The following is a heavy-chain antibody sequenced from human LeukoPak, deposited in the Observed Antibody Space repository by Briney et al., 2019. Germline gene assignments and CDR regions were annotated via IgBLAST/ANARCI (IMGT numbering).Heavy chain of an antibody. D-gene: IGHD3-9*01. CDR3: ARDHYDILTAYYYGMDV. J-gene: IGHJ6*02. V-gene: IGHV1-18*01. CDR2: ISAYNGNT. Sequence: ASVKVSCKASGYTFTSCGISWVRQAPGQGLEWMGWISAYNGNTNYAQKLQGRVTMTTDTSTSTAYMELRSLRSDDTAVYYCARDHYDILTAYYYGMDVWGQGTTVTVSS. CDR1: GYTFTSCG.